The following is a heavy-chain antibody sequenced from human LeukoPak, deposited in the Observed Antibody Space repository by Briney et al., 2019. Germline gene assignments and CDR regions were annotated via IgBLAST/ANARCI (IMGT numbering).Heavy chain of an antibody. D-gene: IGHD5-24*01. CDR2: INHSGST. CDR1: GGSFSGYY. Sequence: PSETLSLTCAVYGGSFSGYYWSWIRLPPGKGLEWIGEINHSGSTNYNPSLKSRVTISVDTSKNQFSLKLSSVTAADTAVYYCARLGRWLQSGPFDYWGQGTLVTVSS. CDR3: ARLGRWLQSGPFDY. V-gene: IGHV4-34*01. J-gene: IGHJ4*02.